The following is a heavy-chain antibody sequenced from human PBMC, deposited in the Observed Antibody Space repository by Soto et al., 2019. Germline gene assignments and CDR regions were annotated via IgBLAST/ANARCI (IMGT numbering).Heavy chain of an antibody. V-gene: IGHV3-23*01. D-gene: IGHD3-3*01. CDR2: ISGSGGDT. Sequence: EVQLLESGGGLVQPGGSLRLSCVVSGFTFSNYGMNWVRQAPGKGLEWVSGISGSGGDTYYVDSVRGRFTISRDNSKNTLYLQMDSLRAEDTAVYYCAKDMDAFWSGYYLRGYFDLWGRGTLVTV. CDR1: GFTFSNYG. J-gene: IGHJ2*01. CDR3: AKDMDAFWSGYYLRGYFDL.